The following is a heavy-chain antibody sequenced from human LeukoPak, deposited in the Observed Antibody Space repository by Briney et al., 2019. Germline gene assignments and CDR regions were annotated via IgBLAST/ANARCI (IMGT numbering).Heavy chain of an antibody. CDR3: ASKGPGYRGWFDP. J-gene: IGHJ5*02. CDR2: IYYSGST. Sequence: SETLYLTCTVSGGSISSGDYYWSWIRQPPGKGLEWIGYIYYSGSTYYNPSLKSRVTISVDTSKNQLSLKLSSVTAADTAVYYCASKGPGYRGWFDPWGQGTLVTVSS. D-gene: IGHD3-9*01. V-gene: IGHV4-30-4*08. CDR1: GGSISSGDYY.